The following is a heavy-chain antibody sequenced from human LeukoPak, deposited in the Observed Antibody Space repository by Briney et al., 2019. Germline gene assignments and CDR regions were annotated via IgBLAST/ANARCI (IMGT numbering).Heavy chain of an antibody. CDR2: ISASGDST. D-gene: IGHD3-22*01. J-gene: IGHJ5*02. V-gene: IGHV3-23*01. CDR1: GFTCSNYA. CDR3: AEDDGYYRFNL. Sequence: GGSLRLSCAASGFTCSNYAMGWVRQPPGKGLEWVSAISASGDSTYYADSLKGRFSISRDNSENTLYLQMNSLRAGDTAVYYCAEDDGYYRFNLWGQGTLVTVSS.